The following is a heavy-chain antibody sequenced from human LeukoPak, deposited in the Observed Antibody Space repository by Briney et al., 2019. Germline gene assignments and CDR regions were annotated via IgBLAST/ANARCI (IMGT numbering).Heavy chain of an antibody. CDR3: ARGPYSYDSSGAFDI. V-gene: IGHV4-39*07. CDR2: IYYSGST. Sequence: SETLSLTCTASGGSISSSSYYWGWIRQPPGKGLEWIGSIYYSGSTYYNPSLKSRVTISVDTSKNQFSLKLSSVTAADTAVYFCARGPYSYDSSGAFDIWGQGTMVTVSS. CDR1: GGSISSSSYY. J-gene: IGHJ3*02. D-gene: IGHD3-22*01.